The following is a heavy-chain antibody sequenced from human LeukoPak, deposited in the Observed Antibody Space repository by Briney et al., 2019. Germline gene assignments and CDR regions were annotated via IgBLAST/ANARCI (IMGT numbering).Heavy chain of an antibody. CDR1: GFTFSSYA. CDR3: AKAEEYYYDSSGYYYFEYFQH. V-gene: IGHV3-23*01. D-gene: IGHD3-22*01. Sequence: GGSLRLSCAASGFTFSSYAMSWVRQAPGKGLEWVSAISGSGGSTYYADSVKGRFTISRDNSKNTLYLQMNSLRAEDTAVYYCAKAEEYYYDSSGYYYFEYFQHWGQGTLVTVSS. CDR2: ISGSGGST. J-gene: IGHJ1*01.